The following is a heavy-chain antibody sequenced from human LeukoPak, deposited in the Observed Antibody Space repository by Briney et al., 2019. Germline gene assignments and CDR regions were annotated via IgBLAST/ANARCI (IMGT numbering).Heavy chain of an antibody. CDR3: TRRSGDDSRGYYDY. CDR1: GFTFSSYA. Sequence: PGGSLRLSCAASGFTFSSYAMGWVRQASGKGLEWVGRIRSKVNNYATAYAASVKGRFTISRDEPKNTAYLQMNSLKTEDTAVYYCTRRSGDDSRGYYDYWGQGTLVTVSS. J-gene: IGHJ4*02. V-gene: IGHV3-73*01. CDR2: IRSKVNNYAT. D-gene: IGHD3-22*01.